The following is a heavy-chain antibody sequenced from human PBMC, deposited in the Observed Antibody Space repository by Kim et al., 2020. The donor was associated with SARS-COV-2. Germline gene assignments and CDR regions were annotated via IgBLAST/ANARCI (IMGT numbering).Heavy chain of an antibody. V-gene: IGHV3-30*18. CDR2: ISDGGSKK. CDR1: GFTFSSYV. CDR3: ANGPFDY. Sequence: GGSLRLSCAASGFTFSSYVIHWVRQAPGKGLEWVAVISDGGSKKYYANSVKGRFTISRDNSKNTLYLQMNSLRAEDTAVYYCANGPFDYWGQGTLVTVSS. J-gene: IGHJ4*02.